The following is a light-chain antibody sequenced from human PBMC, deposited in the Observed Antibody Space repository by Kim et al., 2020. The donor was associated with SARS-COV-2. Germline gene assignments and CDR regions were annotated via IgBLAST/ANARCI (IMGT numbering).Light chain of an antibody. CDR2: GKN. V-gene: IGLV3-19*01. J-gene: IGLJ2*01. CDR3: FSRDTSGDHLV. Sequence: ALGQTLRITCQGDSLIKYYASWYQQKPGQAPVLVIYGKNNRPSGIPDRFSGSSSGDTVSLTITGAQAEDEADYYCFSRDTSGDHLVFGGGTQLTVL. CDR1: SLIKYY.